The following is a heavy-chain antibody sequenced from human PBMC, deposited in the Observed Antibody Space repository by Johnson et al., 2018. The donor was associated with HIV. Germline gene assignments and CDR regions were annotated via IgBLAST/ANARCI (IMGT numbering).Heavy chain of an antibody. J-gene: IGHJ3*01. D-gene: IGHD1-26*01. CDR3: ASDGWELLGVAAFDV. Sequence: QVQLVESGGGVVQPGRSLRLSCAASGFTFSNFALHWVRQAPGKGLEWVAVISYDGSNKYYADSVKGRFTISRDTSKNTLYLQMNSLRPEDTAVYYCASDGWELLGVAAFDVWGQGTLVTVSS. CDR2: ISYDGSNK. V-gene: IGHV3-30*14. CDR1: GFTFSNFA.